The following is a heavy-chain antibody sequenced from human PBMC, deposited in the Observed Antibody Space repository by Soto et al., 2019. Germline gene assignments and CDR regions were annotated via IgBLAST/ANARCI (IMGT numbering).Heavy chain of an antibody. CDR3: ARAVPGMAV. CDR1: GFTLSDFA. Sequence: QVQLVQSGGGVVQPGRSLRLSCAASGFTLSDFAMHWVRQAPGKGLEWVALISNDGGIEHYGDSVRGRFTISRDNSKHMLYLQLTSLRVEDTSVYCCARAVPGMAVWGQGTTVTVSS. CDR2: ISNDGGIE. V-gene: IGHV3-30-3*01. J-gene: IGHJ6*02.